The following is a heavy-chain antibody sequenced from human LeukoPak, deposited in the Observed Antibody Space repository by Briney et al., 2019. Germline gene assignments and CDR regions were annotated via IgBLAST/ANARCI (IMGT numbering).Heavy chain of an antibody. CDR1: GYTFTSYY. V-gene: IGHV1-46*03. CDR2: INPSGGST. D-gene: IGHD2-2*01. J-gene: IGHJ4*02. CDR3: ASSYCSSTSCLYYFDY. Sequence: ASVKVSXKASGYTFTSYYMHWVRQAPGQGLEWMGIINPSGGSTSYAQKFQGRVTMTRDTSTSTVYMELSSLRSEDTAVYYCASSYCSSTSCLYYFDYWGQGTLVTVSS.